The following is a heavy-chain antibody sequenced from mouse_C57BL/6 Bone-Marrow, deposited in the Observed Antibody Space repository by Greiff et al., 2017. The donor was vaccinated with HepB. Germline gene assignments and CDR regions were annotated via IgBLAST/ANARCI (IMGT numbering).Heavy chain of an antibody. V-gene: IGHV1-64*01. CDR1: GYTFTSYW. J-gene: IGHJ2*01. D-gene: IGHD2-2*01. CDR3: ARSETMVTYD. CDR2: IHPNSGST. Sequence: QVQLKQPGAELVKPGASVKLSCKASGYTFTSYWMHWVKQRPGQGLEWIGMIHPNSGSTNYNEKFKSKDTLTVDKSSSTAYMQLSSLTSEDSAVYYCARSETMVTYDWGQGTTLTVSS.